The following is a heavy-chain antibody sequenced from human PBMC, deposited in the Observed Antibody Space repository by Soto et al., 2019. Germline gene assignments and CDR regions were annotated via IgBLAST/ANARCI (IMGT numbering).Heavy chain of an antibody. CDR1: GFTFSDYA. V-gene: IGHV3-30-3*01. CDR3: ARVKDSSGSRFDY. D-gene: IGHD3-22*01. CDR2: ISYDGSNK. J-gene: IGHJ4*02. Sequence: QVQLVESGGGVVQPGRSLRLSCAASGFTFSDYAMHWVRQAPGKGLEWVTVISYDGSNKYYADSVKGRFTISRDNSKNTLYLQMNSLRAEDTSVYYCARVKDSSGSRFDYWGQGTLVTVSS.